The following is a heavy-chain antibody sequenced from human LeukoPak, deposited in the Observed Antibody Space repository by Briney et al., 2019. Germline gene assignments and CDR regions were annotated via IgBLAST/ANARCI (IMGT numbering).Heavy chain of an antibody. CDR3: AREDGDHHYYDY. CDR1: GGTFSSYA. D-gene: IGHD4-17*01. CDR2: IIPIFGTA. J-gene: IGHJ4*02. Sequence: SVKVSCKASGGTFSSYAISWVRQAPGQGLEWMGRIIPIFGTANYAQKFQGRVTITADKSTSTAYMELSSLRSEDTAVYYCAREDGDHHYYDYWGQGTLVTVSS. V-gene: IGHV1-69*06.